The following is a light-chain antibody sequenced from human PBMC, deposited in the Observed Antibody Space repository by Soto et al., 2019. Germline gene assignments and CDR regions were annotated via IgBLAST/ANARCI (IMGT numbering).Light chain of an antibody. CDR1: YSNIGSNF. Sequence: QSVLTQPPSAFATPGQTVTISCSGRYSNIGSNFVSWYQRLPGTAPKLLIYSINQWPSGVPDRFSGSKSGTSASLTISGLQSEDEADYFCSSWGDSLDGPVFGGGTKVTVL. CDR2: SIN. CDR3: SSWGDSLDGPV. V-gene: IGLV1-44*01. J-gene: IGLJ3*02.